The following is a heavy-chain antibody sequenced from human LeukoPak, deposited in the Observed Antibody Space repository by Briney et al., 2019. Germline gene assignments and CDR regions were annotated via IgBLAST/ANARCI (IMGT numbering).Heavy chain of an antibody. CDR2: IYTSGST. V-gene: IGHV4-4*07. Sequence: PSETLSLTCTVSGGSISSYCWSWIRQPAGKGLEWIGRIYTSGSTNYNPSLKSRVTMSVDTSKNQFSLKLSSVTAADTAVYYCAINVDTAMVTSFRNDAFDIWGQGTMVTVSS. CDR1: GGSISSYC. J-gene: IGHJ3*02. D-gene: IGHD5-18*01. CDR3: AINVDTAMVTSFRNDAFDI.